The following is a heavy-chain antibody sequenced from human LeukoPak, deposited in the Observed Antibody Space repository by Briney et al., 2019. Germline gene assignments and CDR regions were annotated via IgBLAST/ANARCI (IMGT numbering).Heavy chain of an antibody. CDR2: ISSSGSTV. V-gene: IGHV3-11*04. CDR1: GFTFSDYY. CDR3: ARDLRAWDFWSGYSDY. J-gene: IGHJ4*02. Sequence: GGSLRLSCAASGFTFSDYYMSWIRQAPGKGLEWVSYISSSGSTVYYADSVKGRFTISRDNAKNSLYLQMNSLRAEDTAVYYCARDLRAWDFWSGYSDYWGQGTLVTVSS. D-gene: IGHD3-3*01.